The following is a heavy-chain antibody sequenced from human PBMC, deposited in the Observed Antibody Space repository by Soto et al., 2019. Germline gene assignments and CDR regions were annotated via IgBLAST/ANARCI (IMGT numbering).Heavy chain of an antibody. CDR1: GGSISSSNW. J-gene: IGHJ4*02. CDR3: ASLGTTVSAPDS. CDR2: IHHSGST. D-gene: IGHD4-4*01. V-gene: IGHV4-4*02. Sequence: PSETLSLTCVVSGGSISSSNWWSWVRQPSGRGLEWIGEIHHSGSTNYNPSLKSRVTISVDKSKNQFSLKLSSVTAADTAVYHCASLGTTVSAPDSWGPGTLVTVSS.